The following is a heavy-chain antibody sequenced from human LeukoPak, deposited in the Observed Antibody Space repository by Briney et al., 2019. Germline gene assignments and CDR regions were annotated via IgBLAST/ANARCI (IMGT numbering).Heavy chain of an antibody. V-gene: IGHV3-33*01. CDR2: IWYDGSNK. CDR3: ARDSRPYSSSWDYYFDY. CDR1: GFTFSSYG. Sequence: PGGSLRLSCAASGFTFSSYGMHWVRQAPGKGLEWVAVIWYDGSNKYYADSVKGRFTISRDNSKNTLYLQMNSLRAEGTAVYYCARDSRPYSSSWDYYFDYWGQGTLVTVSS. J-gene: IGHJ4*02. D-gene: IGHD6-13*01.